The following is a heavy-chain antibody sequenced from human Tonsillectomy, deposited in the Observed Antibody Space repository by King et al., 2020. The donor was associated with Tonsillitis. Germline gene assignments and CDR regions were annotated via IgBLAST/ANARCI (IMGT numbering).Heavy chain of an antibody. Sequence: QLQESGPGLVKPSETLSLTCTVSGGSISSSSYYWGWIRQPPGKGLEWIGSIYYSGSTYYNPSLKSRVTISVDTSKNQFSLKLSSVTAADTAVYYCASRGAVAGKRGFDYWGQGTLVTVSS. V-gene: IGHV4-39*01. CDR1: GGSISSSSYY. CDR3: ASRGAVAGKRGFDY. J-gene: IGHJ4*02. D-gene: IGHD6-19*01. CDR2: IYYSGST.